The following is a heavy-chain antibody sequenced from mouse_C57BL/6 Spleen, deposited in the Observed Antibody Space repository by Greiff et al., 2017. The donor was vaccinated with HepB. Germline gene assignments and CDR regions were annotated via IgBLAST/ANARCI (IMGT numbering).Heavy chain of an antibody. Sequence: QVQLKQPGAELVKPGASVKLSCKASGYTFTSYWMHWVKQRPGRGLEWIGRIDPNSGGTKYNEKFKSKATLTVDKPSSTAYMQLSSLTSEDSAVYYCAREGYYGSSYVGWYFDVWGTGTTVTVSS. CDR1: GYTFTSYW. V-gene: IGHV1-72*01. D-gene: IGHD1-1*01. CDR3: AREGYYGSSYVGWYFDV. J-gene: IGHJ1*03. CDR2: IDPNSGGT.